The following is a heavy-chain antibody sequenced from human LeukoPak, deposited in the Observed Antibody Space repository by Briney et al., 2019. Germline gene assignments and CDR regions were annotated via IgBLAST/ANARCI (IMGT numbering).Heavy chain of an antibody. V-gene: IGHV3-23*01. J-gene: IGHJ4*02. D-gene: IGHD3-3*01. Sequence: PGGSLRLSCAASGFTFSSYAMSWVRQAPGKGLEWVSAISGSGGSTYYADSVKGRFTISRDNSKNTLYLQMNGLRAEDTAVYYCAKTPGPYYDFWSGYYVVYYFDYWGQGTLVTVSS. CDR3: AKTPGPYYDFWSGYYVVYYFDY. CDR1: GFTFSSYA. CDR2: ISGSGGST.